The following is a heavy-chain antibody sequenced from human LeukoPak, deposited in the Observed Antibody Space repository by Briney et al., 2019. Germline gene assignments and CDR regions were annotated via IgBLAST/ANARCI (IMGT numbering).Heavy chain of an antibody. CDR2: IWYDGSNK. CDR3: AKGPLRGTAAAIDY. CDR1: GFTFSSYG. D-gene: IGHD2-2*01. V-gene: IGHV3-30*02. Sequence: GGSLRLSCAASGFTFSSYGMHWVRQAPGKGLEWVAVIWYDGSNKYYADSVKGRFTISRDISTDTLWLQMDSLRTEDTAVYYCAKGPLRGTAAAIDYWGQGTLVTVSS. J-gene: IGHJ4*02.